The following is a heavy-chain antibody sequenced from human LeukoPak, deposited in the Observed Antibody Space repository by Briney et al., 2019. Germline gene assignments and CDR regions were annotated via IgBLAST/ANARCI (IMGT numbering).Heavy chain of an antibody. CDR2: ISGSGGST. Sequence: RGSLRLSCAASGFTFSSYAMSWVRQAPGKGLEWVSAISGSGGSTYYADSVKGRFTISRDNSKNTLYLQMNSLRAEDTAVYYCAKVNYDSSGWDAFDIWGQGIMVTVSS. CDR3: AKVNYDSSGWDAFDI. V-gene: IGHV3-23*01. D-gene: IGHD3-22*01. J-gene: IGHJ3*02. CDR1: GFTFSSYA.